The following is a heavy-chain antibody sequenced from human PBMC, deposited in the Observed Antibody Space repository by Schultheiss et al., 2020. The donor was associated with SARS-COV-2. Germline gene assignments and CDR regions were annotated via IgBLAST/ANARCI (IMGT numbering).Heavy chain of an antibody. CDR1: GFAFSNYA. CDR3: ARDLGTYKYFDH. V-gene: IGHV3-7*03. Sequence: GGSLRLSCAASGFAFSNYAMSWVRQAPGKGLEWVAHIKQDGSQKYYVDSVKGRFTVSRDNAKKTLSLQMNSLRAEDTAVYYCARDLGTYKYFDHWGQGTLVTVSS. CDR2: IKQDGSQK. J-gene: IGHJ4*02. D-gene: IGHD3-10*01.